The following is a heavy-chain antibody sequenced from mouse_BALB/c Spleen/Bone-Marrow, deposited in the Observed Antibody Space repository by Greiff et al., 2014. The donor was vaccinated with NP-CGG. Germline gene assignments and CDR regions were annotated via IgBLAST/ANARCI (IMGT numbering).Heavy chain of an antibody. Sequence: QVQLQQPGAKLVRPGVSVKISCKGSGYTFTDHAIHWVKRSHAKSLEWIGVISGYYGDAIYNQKFKGKATMTVDKSSSTAYMELARLTSEDSAIYYCARSVKVRNAMDYWGQGTSVTVSS. CDR1: GYTFTDHA. CDR3: ARSVKVRNAMDY. D-gene: IGHD2-14*01. V-gene: IGHV1S137*01. J-gene: IGHJ4*01. CDR2: ISGYYGDA.